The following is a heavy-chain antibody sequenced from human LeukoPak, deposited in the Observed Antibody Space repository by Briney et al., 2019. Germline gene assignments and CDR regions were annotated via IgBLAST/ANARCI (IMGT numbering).Heavy chain of an antibody. CDR1: GYTFTSYG. V-gene: IGHV1-18*01. D-gene: IGHD3-3*01. CDR3: ARDSYYDFWSGYHYFDY. J-gene: IGHJ4*02. CDR2: ISAYNGNT. Sequence: ASVKVSCKASGYTFTSYGISWVRQAPGQGLEWMGWISAYNGNTNYAQKLQGRVTMTTDTSTSTAYMELRSLRSDDTAVYYCARDSYYDFWSGYHYFDYWGQGTLATVSS.